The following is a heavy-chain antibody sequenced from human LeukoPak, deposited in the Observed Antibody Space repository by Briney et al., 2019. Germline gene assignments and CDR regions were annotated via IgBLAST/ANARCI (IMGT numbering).Heavy chain of an antibody. J-gene: IGHJ5*02. CDR1: GGSISSYY. CDR3: ARKPDSKNWFDP. Sequence: SETLSLTCTVSGGSISSYYWSWIRQPPGKGLEWIGYIYHDGSIYYNPSLRGRLAMSVDTSKNQFSLRLNSVTAVDTAVYFCARKPDSKNWFDPWGQGTLVIVSS. D-gene: IGHD1-14*01. CDR2: IYHDGSI. V-gene: IGHV4-59*04.